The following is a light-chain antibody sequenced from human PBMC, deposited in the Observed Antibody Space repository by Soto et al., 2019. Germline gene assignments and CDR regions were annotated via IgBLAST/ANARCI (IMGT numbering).Light chain of an antibody. CDR2: GES. V-gene: IGKV3-20*01. J-gene: IGKJ4*01. CDR3: QQYGSSLVT. Sequence: EIVLTQSPGTLSLSPGERATLSCRASQSVSSSYLAWYQQKPGQAPRLLIYGESSRATGIPDRFSGSGSGTDFTLTISRLEPEDFAVYYCQQYGSSLVTFGGGTKVEIK. CDR1: QSVSSSY.